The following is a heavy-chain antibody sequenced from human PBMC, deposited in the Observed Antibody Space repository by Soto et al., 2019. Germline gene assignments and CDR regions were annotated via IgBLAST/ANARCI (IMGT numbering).Heavy chain of an antibody. J-gene: IGHJ4*02. D-gene: IGHD6-13*01. CDR1: GFTFSRYA. Sequence: GGSVRLSCAASGFTFSRYAMSWVGQAPGKGLEWVSAISGRDGSTYYADSVKGRFTISRDDSKNTLYLQVNSLRAEDTAVYYCAKRYSSSWKTFDYWGQGTLVTVSS. CDR2: ISGRDGST. CDR3: AKRYSSSWKTFDY. V-gene: IGHV3-23*01.